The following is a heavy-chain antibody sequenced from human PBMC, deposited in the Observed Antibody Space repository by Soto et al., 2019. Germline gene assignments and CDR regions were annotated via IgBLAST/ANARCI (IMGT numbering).Heavy chain of an antibody. D-gene: IGHD2-15*01. V-gene: IGHV4-59*01. CDR3: ARSVVPHNPYYYYYYGMDV. CDR2: IYYSGST. J-gene: IGHJ6*02. Sequence: LSLTCTVSGGSISSSYWSWIRQPPGKGLEWIGYIYYSGSTNYNPSLKSRVTISVDTSKNQFSLKLSSVTAADTAVYYCARSVVPHNPYYYYYYGMDVWGQGT. CDR1: GGSISSSY.